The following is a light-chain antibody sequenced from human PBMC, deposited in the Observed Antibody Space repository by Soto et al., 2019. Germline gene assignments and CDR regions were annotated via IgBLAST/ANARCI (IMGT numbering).Light chain of an antibody. Sequence: EIVMTQSPATLSVSPGERATLSCRASQSISTNLAWYQQRPGQAPRLLFYGASTRATDIPARFSDSGSGTEFTLTISSLQSEDFAVSYCQQYNSWPWTFGQGTKVELK. J-gene: IGKJ1*01. V-gene: IGKV3-15*01. CDR2: GAS. CDR1: QSISTN. CDR3: QQYNSWPWT.